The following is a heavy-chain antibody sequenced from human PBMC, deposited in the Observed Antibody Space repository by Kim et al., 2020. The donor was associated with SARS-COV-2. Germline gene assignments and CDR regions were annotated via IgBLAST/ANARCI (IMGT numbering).Heavy chain of an antibody. D-gene: IGHD2-15*01. J-gene: IGHJ4*02. CDR3: AREGYCSGGSCYFHFDY. Sequence: VKGRFTISRDNAKNTLYLQMSSLRAEDTAVYYCAREGYCSGGSCYFHFDYWGQGTLVTVSS. V-gene: IGHV3-30*15.